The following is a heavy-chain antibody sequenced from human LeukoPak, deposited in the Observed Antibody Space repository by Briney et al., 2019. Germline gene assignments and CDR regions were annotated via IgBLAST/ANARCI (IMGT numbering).Heavy chain of an antibody. V-gene: IGHV3-30*02. CDR1: GFTFSTFP. CDR3: ATQSITLAVVISPFDY. J-gene: IGHJ4*02. D-gene: IGHD3-10*01. Sequence: GGSLRLSCAASGFTFSTFPMHSVRQAPGKGLEWVALIQDDGATTNYADSVRGRFTISRDNSKSTVYLQMNSLKPDDTAVYYCATQSITLAVVISPFDYWGQGTLVTVSS. CDR2: IQDDGATT.